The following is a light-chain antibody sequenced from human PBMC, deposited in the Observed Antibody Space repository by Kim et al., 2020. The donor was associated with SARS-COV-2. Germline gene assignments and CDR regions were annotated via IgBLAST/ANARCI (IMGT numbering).Light chain of an antibody. J-gene: IGLJ3*02. CDR2: LNSDGSH. V-gene: IGLV4-69*01. CDR3: QTWDNGIHV. Sequence: QPVLTQSPSASASLGASVKLTCTLSSGHSRNAIAWPQQQPERGPRHLMKLNSDGSHPKGDGIPDRFSGSSSGAERYITIPSPQSEDDADYCCQTWDNGIHVFGGGTQLTVL. CDR1: SGHSRNA.